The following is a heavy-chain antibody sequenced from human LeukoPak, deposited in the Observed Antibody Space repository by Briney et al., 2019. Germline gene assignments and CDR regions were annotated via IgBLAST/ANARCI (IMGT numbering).Heavy chain of an antibody. CDR3: TRGAAAGNFDY. V-gene: IGHV3-73*01. Sequence: GGSLRLSCAASGFTFSGSAMHWVRQASGKGLEWVGRIRSKANSYATAYAASVKGSFTISRDDSKNTAYLQMNSLKTEDTAVYYCTRGAAAGNFDYWGQGTLVTVSS. CDR2: IRSKANSYAT. D-gene: IGHD6-13*01. CDR1: GFTFSGSA. J-gene: IGHJ4*02.